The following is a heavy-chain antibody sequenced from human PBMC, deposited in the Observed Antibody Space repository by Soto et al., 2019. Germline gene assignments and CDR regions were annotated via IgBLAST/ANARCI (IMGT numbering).Heavy chain of an antibody. CDR2: IYYSGST. D-gene: IGHD3-10*01. CDR3: ARHLWFGELPYYGMDV. CDR1: GGSISSYY. J-gene: IGHJ6*02. Sequence: SETLSLTCTVSGGSISSYYWSWIRQPPGKGLEWIGYIYYSGSTNYNPSLKSRVTISVDTSKNQFSLKLSSVTAADTAVYYCARHLWFGELPYYGMDVWGQGTTVTVSS. V-gene: IGHV4-59*08.